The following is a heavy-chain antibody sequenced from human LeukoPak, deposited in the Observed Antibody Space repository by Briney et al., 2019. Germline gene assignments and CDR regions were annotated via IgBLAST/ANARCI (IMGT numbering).Heavy chain of an antibody. Sequence: PSETLSLTCAVYGGSFSGYYWSWIRQPPGKGLERIGEINHSGSTNYNSSLKSRVTISVDTSKNQFSLKLSSVTAADTAVYYCAAFGESRFRWFDPWGQGTLVTVSS. CDR3: AAFGESRFRWFDP. CDR1: GGSFSGYY. V-gene: IGHV4-34*01. D-gene: IGHD3-10*01. J-gene: IGHJ5*02. CDR2: INHSGST.